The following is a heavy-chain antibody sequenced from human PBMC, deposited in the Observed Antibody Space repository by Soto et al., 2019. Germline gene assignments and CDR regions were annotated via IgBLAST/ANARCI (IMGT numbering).Heavy chain of an antibody. Sequence: EVQLLESGGGLVQPGGSLRLSCAASGFTFSSYAMSWVRQAPGKGLEWVSAISGSGGSTYYADSVKGRFTISRDNSKNTLYLQMNSLRAEDTAVYYCAKDASAITMIVVGSHDYWGQGTLVTVSS. CDR2: ISGSGGST. J-gene: IGHJ4*02. V-gene: IGHV3-23*01. CDR1: GFTFSSYA. D-gene: IGHD3-22*01. CDR3: AKDASAITMIVVGSHDY.